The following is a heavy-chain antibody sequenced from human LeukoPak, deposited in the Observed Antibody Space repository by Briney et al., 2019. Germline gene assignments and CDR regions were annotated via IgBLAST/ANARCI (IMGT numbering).Heavy chain of an antibody. J-gene: IGHJ4*02. CDR2: INSDGSTT. Sequence: GGSLRLSCAASRFTFSSYGMHWVRQAPGKGLVWVSRINSDGSTTNYVDSVRGRFTISRDNAESSLFLQMNSLRAEDTAVYYCARAYSGSDYWGQGTLVTVSS. CDR1: RFTFSSYG. CDR3: ARAYSGSDY. V-gene: IGHV3-74*01. D-gene: IGHD1-26*01.